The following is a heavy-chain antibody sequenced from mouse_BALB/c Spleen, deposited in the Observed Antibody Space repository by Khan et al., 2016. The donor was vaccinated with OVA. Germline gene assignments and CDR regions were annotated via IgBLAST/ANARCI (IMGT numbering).Heavy chain of an antibody. CDR3: ARTARIKY. V-gene: IGHV3-2*02. D-gene: IGHD1-2*01. J-gene: IGHJ2*01. CDR2: ISYSGCT. Sequence: EVQLKQSGPGLVKPSQSLSLTCTVTGYSITSDYVWNWLRQFPGNKLECTSYISYSGCTNYKPCLKSRISITRDTAKNKFFLQLNSVTTEDTAAYYCARTARIKYWGEGTTLTVSS. CDR1: GYSITSDYV.